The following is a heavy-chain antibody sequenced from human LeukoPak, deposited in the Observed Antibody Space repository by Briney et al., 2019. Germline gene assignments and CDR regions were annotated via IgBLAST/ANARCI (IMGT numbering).Heavy chain of an antibody. V-gene: IGHV3-30*04. Sequence: GGSLRLSCAASGFTFSSYAMHWVRQAPGKGLEWMAVISYDGSNKYYADSVKGRFTISRDNSKNTLYLQMNSLRAEDTAVYYCARDVGYCSGGSCYSREDNWFDPWGQGTLVTVSS. CDR3: ARDVGYCSGGSCYSREDNWFDP. D-gene: IGHD2-15*01. J-gene: IGHJ5*02. CDR2: ISYDGSNK. CDR1: GFTFSSYA.